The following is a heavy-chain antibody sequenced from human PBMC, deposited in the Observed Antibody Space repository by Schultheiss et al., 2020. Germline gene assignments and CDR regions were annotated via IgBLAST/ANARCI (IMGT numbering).Heavy chain of an antibody. V-gene: IGHV6-1*01. CDR2: TYYRSKWYN. CDR3: ARDRVGYCSSTSCYPYYYYGMDV. J-gene: IGHJ6*02. D-gene: IGHD2-2*01. Sequence: SQTLSLTCAISGDSVSSNSAAWNWIRQSPSRGLEWLGRTYYRSKWYNDYAVSVKSRITINPDTSKNQFSLQLNSVTPEDTAVYYCARDRVGYCSSTSCYPYYYYGMDVWGQGTTVTVSS. CDR1: GDSVSSNSAA.